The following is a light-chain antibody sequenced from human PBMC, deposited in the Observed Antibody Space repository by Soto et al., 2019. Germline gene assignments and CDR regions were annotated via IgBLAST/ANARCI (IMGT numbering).Light chain of an antibody. CDR2: GAS. CDR3: QQYNNWPPT. J-gene: IGKJ1*01. Sequence: EIVMTQSPATLSVSPVERATLSCRASQRVSSNLAWYHQKPCQAPMLLIYGASTRATGIPARFSGSGSGKEFTITISSLQSEDFAVYYCQQYNNWPPTFGQGTKVDIK. V-gene: IGKV3-15*01. CDR1: QRVSSN.